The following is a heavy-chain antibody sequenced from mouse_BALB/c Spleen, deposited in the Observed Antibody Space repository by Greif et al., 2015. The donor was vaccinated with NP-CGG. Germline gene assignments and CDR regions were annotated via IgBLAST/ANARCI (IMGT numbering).Heavy chain of an antibody. D-gene: IGHD4-1*01. CDR2: IYPGSGNT. CDR3: ARRTGTEAMDY. CDR1: GYTFTDYY. V-gene: IGHV1-84*02. Sequence: QVQLQQSGPELVKPGASVKISCKASGYTFTDYYINWVNQKPGQGLEWIGWIYPGSGNTKYNEKFKGKATLTVDTSSSTAYMQFSSLTPEDTAVYFCARRTGTEAMDYWGQGTSVTVSS. J-gene: IGHJ4*01.